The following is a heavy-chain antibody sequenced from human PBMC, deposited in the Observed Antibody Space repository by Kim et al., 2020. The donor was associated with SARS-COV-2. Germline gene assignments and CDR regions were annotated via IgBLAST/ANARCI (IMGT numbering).Heavy chain of an antibody. V-gene: IGHV3-30*18. Sequence: GGSLRLSCAASGFTFSSYGMHWVRQAPGKGLEWVAVISYDGSNKYYADSVKGRFTISRDNSKNTLYLQMNSLRAEDTAVYYCAKAPIRHYDFWSGYPPLGDYFDYWGQGTLVTVSS. CDR3: AKAPIRHYDFWSGYPPLGDYFDY. CDR2: ISYDGSNK. D-gene: IGHD3-3*01. J-gene: IGHJ4*02. CDR1: GFTFSSYG.